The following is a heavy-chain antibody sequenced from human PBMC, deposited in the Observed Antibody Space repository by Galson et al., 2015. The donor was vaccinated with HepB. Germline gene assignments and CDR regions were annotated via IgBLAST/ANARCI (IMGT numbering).Heavy chain of an antibody. J-gene: IGHJ6*04. CDR2: VSAYYGNT. D-gene: IGHD3-3*01. V-gene: IGHV1-18*01. CDR1: GYTFNSYG. CDR3: ARGVTIFGVVTRRDPLDV. Sequence: QSGAEVKKPGASVKVSCKASGYTFNSYGINWVRQAPGQGLEWMGWVSAYYGNTNYAQKLQGRVTMTTDTSTSTAYMELRSLRSDDTAVYYCARGVTIFGVVTRRDPLDVWGKGTTVTVSS.